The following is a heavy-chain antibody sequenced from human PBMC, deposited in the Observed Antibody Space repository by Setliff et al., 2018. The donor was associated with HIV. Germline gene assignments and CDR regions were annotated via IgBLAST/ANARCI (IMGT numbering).Heavy chain of an antibody. CDR2: IYYVGWS. Sequence: SETLSLTCSVSGASLQSYYWSWIRQPAGKGLQWIGRIYYVGWSKYNPSLEDRVTMSVDTSNNQFSLKLSSVTAADTAVYYCASEAWTSYRSSSGYYYYYMDVWGKGTTVTVSS. D-gene: IGHD6-6*01. J-gene: IGHJ6*03. CDR3: ASEAWTSYRSSSGYYYYYMDV. CDR1: GASLQSYY. V-gene: IGHV4-4*07.